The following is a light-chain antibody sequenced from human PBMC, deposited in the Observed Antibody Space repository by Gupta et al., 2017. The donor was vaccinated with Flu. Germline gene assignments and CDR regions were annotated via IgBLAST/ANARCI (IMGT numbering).Light chain of an antibody. Sequence: QPALTQPAPGSGPPGQSITSSCPGTSSDVGPSDSVSWYQQHTSKAPKLLIYAVSKRPSGVASRFSGSKSGNTASLTISGLQAEDDTDYYCSSYTSISTFSVFGTGTKVTVL. CDR2: AVS. CDR3: SSYTSISTFSV. CDR1: SSDVGPSDS. V-gene: IGLV2-14*01. J-gene: IGLJ1*01.